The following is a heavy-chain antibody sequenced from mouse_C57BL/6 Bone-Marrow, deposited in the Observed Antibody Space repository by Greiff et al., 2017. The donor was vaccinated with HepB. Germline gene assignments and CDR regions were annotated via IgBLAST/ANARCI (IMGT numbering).Heavy chain of an antibody. V-gene: IGHV1-52*01. D-gene: IGHD2-9*01. Sequence: QVQLQQSGAELVRPGSSVKLSCKASGYTFTSYWMHWVKQRPIQGLEWIGNIDPSDSETHYNQKFKDKATLTVDKSSSTAYMQLSSLTSEDSAVYYCARSLLWLRRGDYYAMDYWGQGTSVTVSS. J-gene: IGHJ4*01. CDR3: ARSLLWLRRGDYYAMDY. CDR1: GYTFTSYW. CDR2: IDPSDSET.